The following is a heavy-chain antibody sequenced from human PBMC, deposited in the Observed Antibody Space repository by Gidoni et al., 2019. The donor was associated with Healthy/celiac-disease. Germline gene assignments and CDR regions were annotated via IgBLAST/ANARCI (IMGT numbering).Heavy chain of an antibody. Sequence: SGGSISRSNGWSGVRQPPGKWLEWSGEIYHRGSTNYNPSLKSRVTISVDKPAKPFSLKLSSVPAADTAGYYCASQTHSGRYPFLGAFDFWGQGTMVTVSS. D-gene: IGHD1-26*01. J-gene: IGHJ3*01. CDR3: ASQTHSGRYPFLGAFDF. CDR2: IYHRGST. V-gene: IGHV4-4*02. CDR1: GGSISRSNG.